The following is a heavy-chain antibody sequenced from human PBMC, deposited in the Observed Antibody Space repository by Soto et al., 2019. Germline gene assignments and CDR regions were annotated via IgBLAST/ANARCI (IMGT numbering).Heavy chain of an antibody. CDR1: GYTFTSYA. J-gene: IGHJ4*02. D-gene: IGHD1-26*01. CDR3: ARDDSDFSGSHYIDYFNY. V-gene: IGHV1-3*01. Sequence: GASVKVSCKASGYTFTSYAMHWVRQAPGQRLEWMGWINAGNGNTKYSQKFQGRVTFTRDTSAGTVYMQLSSLTSEDTAVYYCARDDSDFSGSHYIDYFNYWGQGALVTVSS. CDR2: INAGNGNT.